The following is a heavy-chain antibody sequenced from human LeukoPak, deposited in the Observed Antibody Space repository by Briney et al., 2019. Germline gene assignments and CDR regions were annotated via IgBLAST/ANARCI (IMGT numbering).Heavy chain of an antibody. Sequence: SETLSLTCTVSGGSISSYYWRWIRQPPGKGLEWIGYIYYSGSTNYNPSLKSRVTISVDTSKNQFSLKLSSVTAADTAVYYCARGYCSGGSCYMRGIDYWGQGTLVTVSS. D-gene: IGHD2-15*01. J-gene: IGHJ4*02. CDR2: IYYSGST. CDR1: GGSISSYY. V-gene: IGHV4-59*12. CDR3: ARGYCSGGSCYMRGIDY.